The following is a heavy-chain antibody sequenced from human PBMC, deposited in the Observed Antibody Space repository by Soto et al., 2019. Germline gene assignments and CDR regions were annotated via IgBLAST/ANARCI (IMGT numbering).Heavy chain of an antibody. CDR1: GGSISSYY. D-gene: IGHD6-13*01. V-gene: IGHV4-59*01. CDR3: ARDKQQRVWSGWLDP. Sequence: SETLSLTSTVSGGSISSYYWSCIRQPPGKGLEWIGYIYYSGSTNYNPSLKSRVTISVDTSKNQFSLKLSSVTAADTAVYYCARDKQQRVWSGWLDPWGQGTLVTVSS. CDR2: IYYSGST. J-gene: IGHJ5*02.